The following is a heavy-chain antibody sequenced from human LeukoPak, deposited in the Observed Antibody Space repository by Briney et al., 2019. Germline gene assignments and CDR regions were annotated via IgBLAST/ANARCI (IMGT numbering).Heavy chain of an antibody. CDR3: ATDDSSGFSRSDAFDI. D-gene: IGHD3-22*01. Sequence: ASVKVSCKVSGYTLTELSMHWVRQAPGKGLEWMGGFDPEDGETIYAQKSQGRVTMTEDTSTDTAYMELSSLRSEDTAVYYCATDDSSGFSRSDAFDIWGQGTMVTVSS. CDR2: FDPEDGET. CDR1: GYTLTELS. V-gene: IGHV1-24*01. J-gene: IGHJ3*02.